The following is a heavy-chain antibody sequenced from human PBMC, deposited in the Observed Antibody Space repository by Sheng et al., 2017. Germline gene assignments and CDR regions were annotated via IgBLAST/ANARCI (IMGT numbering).Heavy chain of an antibody. V-gene: IGHV3-23*04. Sequence: EMQLVESGGGLVQPGGPVRLSCAASEFTFSSYAMSWVRQAPGKGLEWVSAISGSGGSANYADSVKGRFTISRDNSKNTLYLQMNSLRAEDTAVYYCAKNRLAVAATTYYADSWGQGTLVTVSS. CDR3: AKNRLAVAATTYYADS. J-gene: IGHJ4*02. CDR2: ISGSGGSA. CDR1: EFTFSSYA. D-gene: IGHD6-19*01.